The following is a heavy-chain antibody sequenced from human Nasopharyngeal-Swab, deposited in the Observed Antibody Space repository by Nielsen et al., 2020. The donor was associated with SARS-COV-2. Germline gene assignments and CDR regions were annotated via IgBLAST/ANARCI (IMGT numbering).Heavy chain of an antibody. V-gene: IGHV2-26*01. CDR3: ARTWAVAGGFDP. J-gene: IGHJ5*02. CDR2: IFSNDEK. Sequence: RQAPGKALEWLAHIFSNDEKSYSTSLKSRLTISKDTSKSQVVLTMTNMDPVDTATYYCARTWAVAGGFDPWGQGTLVTVFS. D-gene: IGHD6-19*01.